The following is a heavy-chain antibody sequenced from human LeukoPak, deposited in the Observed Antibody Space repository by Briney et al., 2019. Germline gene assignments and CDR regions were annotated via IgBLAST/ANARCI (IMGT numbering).Heavy chain of an antibody. CDR1: GFTFSSYA. CDR2: ISGSGGST. D-gene: IGHD2-2*01. J-gene: IGHJ4*02. Sequence: GGSLRLSCAASGFTFSSYAMSWVRQAPGKGLEWVSAISGSGGSTYYADSVKGRFTISRDNSKNTLYLQMNSLRAEDTAVYYCAKFRPLFCSSTSCYHFDYWGQGTLVTVSS. V-gene: IGHV3-23*01. CDR3: AKFRPLFCSSTSCYHFDY.